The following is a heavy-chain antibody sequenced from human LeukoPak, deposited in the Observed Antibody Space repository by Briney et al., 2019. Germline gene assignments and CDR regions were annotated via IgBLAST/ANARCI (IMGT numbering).Heavy chain of an antibody. CDR2: ITGNGGNR. D-gene: IGHD6-19*01. CDR1: GFTFSNYG. CDR3: AREAPNPAVAGQTDDNWFDP. V-gene: IGHV3-23*01. Sequence: GGSLRLSCAASGFTFSNYGMNWVRQAPGKGLEWVSGITGNGGNRYYADSVKGRFTISRDNSKNTLYLQMNSLRVEDTAVYYCAREAPNPAVAGQTDDNWFDPWGQGTLVTVSS. J-gene: IGHJ5*02.